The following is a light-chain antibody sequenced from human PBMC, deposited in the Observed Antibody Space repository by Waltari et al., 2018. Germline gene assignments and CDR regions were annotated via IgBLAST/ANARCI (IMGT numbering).Light chain of an antibody. CDR1: QSISSY. CDR2: AAS. V-gene: IGKV1-39*01. J-gene: IGKJ1*01. Sequence: DIQMTQSPSSLSASVGDRVTITCRASQSISSYLNWYQQKPGKAPKLLIYAASSLQSGVPSRFSGSGSGTDFTHTISSLQPEDFATYYCQQSYSTPPRFGQGTKVEIK. CDR3: QQSYSTPPR.